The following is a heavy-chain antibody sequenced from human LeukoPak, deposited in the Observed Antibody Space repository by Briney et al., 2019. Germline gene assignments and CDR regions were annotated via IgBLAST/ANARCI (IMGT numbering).Heavy chain of an antibody. CDR1: GFIFSNYG. CDR2: VRFDGINK. CDR3: AKDYCNSGHILDW. D-gene: IGHD6-19*01. V-gene: IGHV3-30*02. Sequence: GGALRLSCATSGFIFSNYGMHWVRQAPGKGLEWVAFVRFDGINKFYADSVKGRFTISRDDSRNTLYLQVNSLRPEDTALYYCAKDYCNSGHILDWWGQGTLVTVSS. J-gene: IGHJ4*02.